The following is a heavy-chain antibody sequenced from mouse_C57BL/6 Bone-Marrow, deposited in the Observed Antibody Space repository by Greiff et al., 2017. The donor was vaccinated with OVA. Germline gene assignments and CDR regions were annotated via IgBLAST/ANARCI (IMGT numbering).Heavy chain of an antibody. CDR2: IYPGSGNT. CDR3: ARSGGNYSFDY. D-gene: IGHD2-1*01. Sequence: VQLQQSGPELVKPGASVKISCKASGYSFTSYYIHWVKQRPGQGLEWIGWIYPGSGNTKYNEKFKGKATLTADTSSSTAYMQLSSLTSEDSAVYYCARSGGNYSFDYWGQGTTLTVSS. V-gene: IGHV1-66*01. J-gene: IGHJ2*01. CDR1: GYSFTSYY.